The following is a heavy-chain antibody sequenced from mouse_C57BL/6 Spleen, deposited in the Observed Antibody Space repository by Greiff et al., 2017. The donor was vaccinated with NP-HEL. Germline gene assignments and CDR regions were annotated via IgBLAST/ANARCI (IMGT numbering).Heavy chain of an antibody. CDR1: GYTFTSYW. Sequence: EVQGVESGTVLARPGASVKMSCKTSGYTFTSYWMHWVKQRPGQGLEWLGAIYPGNSDTSYNQKFKGKAKLTAVTSASTAYMELSSLTNEDSAVYYCTRRDYYGTWFAYWGQGTLVTVSA. CDR3: TRRDYYGTWFAY. J-gene: IGHJ3*01. V-gene: IGHV1-5*01. CDR2: IYPGNSDT. D-gene: IGHD1-1*01.